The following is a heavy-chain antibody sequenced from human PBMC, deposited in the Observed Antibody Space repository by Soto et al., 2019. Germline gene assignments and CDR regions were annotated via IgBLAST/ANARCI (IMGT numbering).Heavy chain of an antibody. V-gene: IGHV4-31*03. CDR1: GASIRSGGFY. J-gene: IGHJ4*02. Sequence: PSETLSLTCSVYGASIRSGGFYWSWLRQSPGKGLEWIGHIYYTGSTFASPSLKGRLTISLDTSKNQFSLDLSSVTAADTAMYYCARIEMASIKWGRGTLVTVSS. CDR3: ARIEMASIK. D-gene: IGHD5-12*01. CDR2: IYYTGST.